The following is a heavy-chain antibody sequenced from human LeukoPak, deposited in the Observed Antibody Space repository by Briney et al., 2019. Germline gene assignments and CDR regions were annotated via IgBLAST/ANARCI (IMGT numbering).Heavy chain of an antibody. CDR2: ISSSSSYI. Sequence: GGSLRLFCAASRFTLRSYSMIWARQAPGKGLEWVSSISSSSSYIYYADSVKGRFTISRDNAKNSLYLQMNSLRAEDTAVYYCARVRGFWGLVSQVPASAGVYDYWGQGTLVTVSS. CDR3: ARVRGFWGLVSQVPASAGVYDY. J-gene: IGHJ4*02. V-gene: IGHV3-21*01. D-gene: IGHD2-2*01. CDR1: RFTLRSYS.